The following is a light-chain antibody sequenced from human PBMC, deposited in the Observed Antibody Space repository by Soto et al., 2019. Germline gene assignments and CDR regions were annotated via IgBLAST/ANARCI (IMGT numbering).Light chain of an antibody. J-gene: IGKJ3*01. CDR3: QQSYSTPLT. V-gene: IGKV1-39*01. Sequence: DNQMTQSPSSLSASVGDRVTITCRASQSISSYLNWYQQKPGKAPKLLIYAASSLQSGVPSRFSGSGSGTDFTLTISSLQPEDFATYYCQQSYSTPLTFGPGTKVD. CDR1: QSISSY. CDR2: AAS.